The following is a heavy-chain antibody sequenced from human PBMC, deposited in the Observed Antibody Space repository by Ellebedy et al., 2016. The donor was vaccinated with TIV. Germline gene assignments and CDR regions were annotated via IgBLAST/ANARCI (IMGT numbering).Heavy chain of an antibody. Sequence: GESLKISCEAPEITVSDYFMNWVRQAPGKGLEWVSVLYKDGKSNYTDSVNGRFTVSRDNSKNTLYLQMDSLRAEDTSVYYCARDPGGGGDYGDNWFDPWGRGTVVTVSS. J-gene: IGHJ5*02. CDR1: EITVSDYF. CDR2: LYKDGKS. V-gene: IGHV3-66*01. CDR3: ARDPGGGGDYGDNWFDP. D-gene: IGHD4-17*01.